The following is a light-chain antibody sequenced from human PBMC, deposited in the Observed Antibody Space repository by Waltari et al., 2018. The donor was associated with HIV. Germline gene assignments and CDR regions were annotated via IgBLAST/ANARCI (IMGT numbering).Light chain of an antibody. CDR1: SYNIGSNY. V-gene: IGLV1-47*01. CDR2: RKN. J-gene: IGLJ2*01. Sequence: QSVLTQPPSASGTPGQRVTISCSGSSYNIGSNYVYWYQQLPGTAPKLLLYRKNQRPSGVPDRFSGSKSGTSASLAISGLRSEDEADYYCAAWDGSLSVVVFGGGTKLTVL. CDR3: AAWDGSLSVVV.